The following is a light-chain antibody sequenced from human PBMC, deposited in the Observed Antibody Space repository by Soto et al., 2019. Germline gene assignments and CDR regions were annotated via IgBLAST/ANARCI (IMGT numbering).Light chain of an antibody. J-gene: IGLJ2*01. Sequence: QSALTQPASVSGSPGQSITISCTGTSSDVGSYNLVSWYQQNPGKAPKLMIYEGSKRPSGVSNRFSGSKSGNTASLTISGLQAEDEADYYCCSYAGSSTRVVFCGGTKLTVL. CDR3: CSYAGSSTRVV. V-gene: IGLV2-23*01. CDR2: EGS. CDR1: SSDVGSYNL.